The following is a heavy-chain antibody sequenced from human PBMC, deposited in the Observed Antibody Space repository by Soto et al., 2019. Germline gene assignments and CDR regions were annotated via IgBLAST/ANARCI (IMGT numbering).Heavy chain of an antibody. J-gene: IGHJ4*02. CDR2: ISTSSSYI. CDR3: ASSAAAGRFDY. D-gene: IGHD6-13*01. CDR1: GFTFSGYS. V-gene: IGHV3-21*01. Sequence: ESGGGLVKPGGSLRLSCAASGFTFSGYSMNWVRQAPGKGLEWVSPISTSSSYIYYADSVKGRFTISRDNAKNSLSLQMNSLRAEDTAVYYCASSAAAGRFDYWGQGTLVTVSS.